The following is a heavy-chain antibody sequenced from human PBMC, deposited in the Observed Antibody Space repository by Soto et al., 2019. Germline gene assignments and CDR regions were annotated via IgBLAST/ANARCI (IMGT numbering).Heavy chain of an antibody. D-gene: IGHD6-19*01. J-gene: IGHJ6*03. CDR2: IKSKTDGGTT. Sequence: GGSLRLSCAASGFTFSNAWMSWVRQAPGKGLEWVGRIKSKTDGGTTDYAAPGKGRFTISRDDSKNTLYLQMNSLKTEDTAVYYCTTDIGQQWLVGLYYYMDVWGKGTTVTVSS. CDR3: TTDIGQQWLVGLYYYMDV. V-gene: IGHV3-15*01. CDR1: GFTFSNAW.